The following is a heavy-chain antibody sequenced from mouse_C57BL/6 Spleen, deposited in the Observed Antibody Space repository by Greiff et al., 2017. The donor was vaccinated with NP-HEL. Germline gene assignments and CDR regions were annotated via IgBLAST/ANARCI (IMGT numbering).Heavy chain of an antibody. CDR2: IDPSDSYT. D-gene: IGHD1-1*01. CDR3: ARYDYGSSYEYFDV. Sequence: VQLQQPGAELVRPGTSVKLSCKASGYTFTSYWMHWVKQRPGQGLEWIGVIDPSDSYTNYNQKFKGKATLTVDTSSSTAYMQLSSLTSEDSAVYYCARYDYGSSYEYFDVWGTGTTVTVSS. J-gene: IGHJ1*03. V-gene: IGHV1-59*01. CDR1: GYTFTSYW.